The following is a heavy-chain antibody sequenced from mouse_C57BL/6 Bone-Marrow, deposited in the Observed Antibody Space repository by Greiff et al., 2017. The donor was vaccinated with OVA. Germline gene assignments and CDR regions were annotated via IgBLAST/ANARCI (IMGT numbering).Heavy chain of an antibody. Sequence: VKLMESGPELVKPGASVKISCKASGYSFTSYYIHWVKQRPGQGLEWIGWIYPGSGNTKYNEKFKGKATLTADTSSSTAYMQLSSLTSEDSAVYYCARDGNYFYAMDYWGQGTSVTVSS. J-gene: IGHJ4*01. V-gene: IGHV1-66*01. CDR1: GYSFTSYY. CDR3: ARDGNYFYAMDY. CDR2: IYPGSGNT. D-gene: IGHD2-1*01.